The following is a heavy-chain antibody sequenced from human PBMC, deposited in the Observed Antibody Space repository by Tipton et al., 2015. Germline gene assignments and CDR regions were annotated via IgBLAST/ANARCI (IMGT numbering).Heavy chain of an antibody. CDR3: ARPSVTTNYYGMDV. Sequence: VQLVQSGGGLIQPGGSLRLSCAASGFTFSSYSMNWVRQAPGKGLEWVSAISSSSSHIYYADSVKGRFTISRDNAKNSLYLQMNSLRAEDTAVYYCARPSVTTNYYGMDVWGQGTTVTVSS. D-gene: IGHD4-17*01. CDR1: GFTFSSYS. CDR2: ISSSSSHI. J-gene: IGHJ6*02. V-gene: IGHV3-21*01.